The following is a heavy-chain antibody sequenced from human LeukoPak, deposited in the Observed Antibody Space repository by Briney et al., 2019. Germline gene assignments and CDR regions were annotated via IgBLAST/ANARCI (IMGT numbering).Heavy chain of an antibody. V-gene: IGHV4-34*01. D-gene: IGHD1-26*01. Sequence: SETLSLTCAVYGGSFSGYYWSWIRQPPGKGLEWIGEINHSGSTNYNPSLKSRVTISVDTSKNQFSLKLSSVTAADTAVYYCARSEVGATTTFDYWGQGNLVTVSS. J-gene: IGHJ4*02. CDR3: ARSEVGATTTFDY. CDR1: GGSFSGYY. CDR2: INHSGST.